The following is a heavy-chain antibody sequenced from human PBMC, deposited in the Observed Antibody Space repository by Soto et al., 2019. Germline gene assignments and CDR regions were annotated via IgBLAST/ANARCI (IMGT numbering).Heavy chain of an antibody. Sequence: QVQLVQSGAEVKKPGSSVKVSCKASGGTFSSYAISWVRQAPGQGLEWMGGIIPIFGTANYAQKFQGRVTITADESTSTAYMELSSLRSEDTAVYYCAREYCSGGSCYSIANWFAPWGQGTLVTVSS. D-gene: IGHD2-15*01. CDR2: IIPIFGTA. CDR1: GGTFSSYA. J-gene: IGHJ5*02. V-gene: IGHV1-69*01. CDR3: AREYCSGGSCYSIANWFAP.